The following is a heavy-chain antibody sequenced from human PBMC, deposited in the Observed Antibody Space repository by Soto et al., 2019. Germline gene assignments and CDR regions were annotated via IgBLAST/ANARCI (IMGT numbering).Heavy chain of an antibody. CDR2: IDWDDDK. Sequence: SGPTLVNPTQTLTLTCTFSGFSLSTSGMCVSWIRQPPGKALEWLALIDWDDDKYYSTSLKTRLTISKDTSKNQVVLTMTNMDPVDTATYYCARILKVGATLGSYYYYGMDVWGQGTTVTVSS. J-gene: IGHJ6*02. D-gene: IGHD1-26*01. CDR1: GFSLSTSGMC. V-gene: IGHV2-70*01. CDR3: ARILKVGATLGSYYYYGMDV.